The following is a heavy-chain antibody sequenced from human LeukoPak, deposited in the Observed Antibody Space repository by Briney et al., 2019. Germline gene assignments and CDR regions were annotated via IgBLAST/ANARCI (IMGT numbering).Heavy chain of an antibody. J-gene: IGHJ3*02. CDR2: ISAYNGNT. CDR1: GGTFSSYA. D-gene: IGHD1-26*01. V-gene: IGHV1-18*01. CDR3: ARDRVGATIQDAFDI. Sequence: ASVKVSCKASGGTFSSYAISRVRQAPGQGLEWMGWISAYNGNTNYAQKLQGRVTMTTDTSTSTAYMELRSLRSDDTAVYYCARDRVGATIQDAFDIWGQGTMVTVSS.